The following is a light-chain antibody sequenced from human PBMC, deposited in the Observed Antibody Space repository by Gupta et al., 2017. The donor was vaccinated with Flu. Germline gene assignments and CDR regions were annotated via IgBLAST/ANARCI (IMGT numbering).Light chain of an antibody. CDR1: SGSVSTKYD. CDR2: STN. CDR3: EMYMGRGRGV. Sequence: TVTLTCGLSSGSVSTKYDSSWYQQNPGPAPRTRSDSTNTRSSGVPERFSGSILGTKADLHITGAQAEDEADEYCEMYMGRGRGVVGGGTKLTVL. V-gene: IGLV8-61*01. J-gene: IGLJ3*02.